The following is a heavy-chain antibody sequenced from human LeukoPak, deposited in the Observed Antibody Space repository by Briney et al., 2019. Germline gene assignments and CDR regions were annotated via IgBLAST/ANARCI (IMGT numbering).Heavy chain of an antibody. Sequence: PSETLSLTCTVSGGSISNYYWSWLRQPPGKGREWIGYIYYSGSTNYNPSLKSRVTISVDTSKNQFSLKLSSMTAADTAVYYCARGDSSTSSYDAFDIWGQGTMVTVSS. J-gene: IGHJ3*02. D-gene: IGHD2-2*01. CDR3: ARGDSSTSSYDAFDI. V-gene: IGHV4-59*01. CDR1: GGSISNYY. CDR2: IYYSGST.